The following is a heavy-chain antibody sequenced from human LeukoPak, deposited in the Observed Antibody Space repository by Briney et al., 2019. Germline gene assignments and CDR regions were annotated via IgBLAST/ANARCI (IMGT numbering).Heavy chain of an antibody. CDR3: ARHLAYYDFWSGYQKNFDY. J-gene: IGHJ4*02. D-gene: IGHD3-3*01. Sequence: SETLSLTCAVSGYSISSGYYWGWIRQPPGKGLEWIGSIYHSGSTYYNPSLKSRVTISVDTSKNQFSLKLSSVTAADTAVYYCARHLAYYDFWSGYQKNFDYWGQGTLVTVSS. CDR1: GYSISSGYY. V-gene: IGHV4-38-2*01. CDR2: IYHSGST.